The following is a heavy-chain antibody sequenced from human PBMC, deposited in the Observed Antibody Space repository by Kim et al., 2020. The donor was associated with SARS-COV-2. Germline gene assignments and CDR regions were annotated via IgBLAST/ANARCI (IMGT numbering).Heavy chain of an antibody. Sequence: KGRFTIARDKAKNSLSLQMNSQRAEDTAVYYCARDQGRDRVLRSLYGMDVWGQGTTVTVSS. J-gene: IGHJ6*02. D-gene: IGHD3-3*01. V-gene: IGHV3-11*06. CDR3: ARDQGRDRVLRSLYGMDV.